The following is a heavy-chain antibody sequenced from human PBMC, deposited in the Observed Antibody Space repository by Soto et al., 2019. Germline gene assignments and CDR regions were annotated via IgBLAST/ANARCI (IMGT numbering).Heavy chain of an antibody. Sequence: PGGSLRLSCAASGFTFSNAWMNWVRQAPGKGLEWVGRIKSKTDGGTTDYAAPVKGRFTISRDDSKSTLYLQMNSLRAEDTAVYYCARDRAPSSGYMVVVAATFGYWGQGTLVTVSS. CDR1: GFTFSNAW. CDR2: IKSKTDGGTT. D-gene: IGHD2-15*01. J-gene: IGHJ4*02. CDR3: ARDRAPSSGYMVVVAATFGY. V-gene: IGHV3-15*07.